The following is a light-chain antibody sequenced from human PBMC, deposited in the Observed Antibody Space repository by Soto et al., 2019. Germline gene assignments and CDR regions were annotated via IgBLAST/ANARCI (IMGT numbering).Light chain of an antibody. V-gene: IGLV2-8*01. CDR1: SSDVGGYNY. CDR2: EVD. J-gene: IGLJ1*01. Sequence: QSVLTHPPSASGAPGQSVTISCTGTSSDVGGYNYVSWYQHHPGKAPKLIIYEVDERPSGVPDRFSGSKSGNTASLTVSGLQAEDEADYYCSSYVGSNNFPYVFGTGTKVTVL. CDR3: SSYVGSNNFPYV.